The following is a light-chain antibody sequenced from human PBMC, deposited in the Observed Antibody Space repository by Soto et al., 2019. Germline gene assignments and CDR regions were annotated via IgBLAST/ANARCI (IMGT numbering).Light chain of an antibody. CDR3: SSYTSSSTLGV. CDR2: DVS. Sequence: QSVLTQPASVSGSPGQSITIPCTGTSSDVGGYNYVSWYQQHPGKAPKLMIYDVSNRPSGVSNRFSGSKSGNTASLTISGLQAEDEADYYCSSYTSSSTLGVFGTGTKVTAL. CDR1: SSDVGGYNY. V-gene: IGLV2-14*01. J-gene: IGLJ1*01.